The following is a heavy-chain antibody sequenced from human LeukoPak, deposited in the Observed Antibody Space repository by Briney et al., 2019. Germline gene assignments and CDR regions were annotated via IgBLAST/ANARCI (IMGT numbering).Heavy chain of an antibody. CDR1: GFTFSSYA. D-gene: IGHD2-2*01. J-gene: IGHJ4*02. Sequence: GGSLRLSCSASGFTFSSYAMHWVRQAPGKGLEYVSAITSNGGSTYYADSVKGRFTISRDNSKNTLYLQMNSLRAEDTAVYYCANREYHLPALYWGQGTLVTVSS. CDR2: ITSNGGST. V-gene: IGHV3-64*04. CDR3: ANREYHLPALY.